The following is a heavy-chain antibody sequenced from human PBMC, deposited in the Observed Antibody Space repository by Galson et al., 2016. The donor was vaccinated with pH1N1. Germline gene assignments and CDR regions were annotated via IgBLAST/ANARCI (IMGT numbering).Heavy chain of an antibody. D-gene: IGHD3-9*01. V-gene: IGHV4-59*11. CDR1: GGSISSHY. J-gene: IGHJ5*02. CDR2: ISYDGRT. CDR3: ARDRSVLRYFDWLPNWFDP. Sequence: ETLSLTCTVSGGSISSHYWSWIRQPPGKGLEYIGYISYDGRTNYSPSLKSRVTMSVDMSKNQFSLKLDSVTAAETAIYYCARDRSVLRYFDWLPNWFDPWGQGALVTVSS.